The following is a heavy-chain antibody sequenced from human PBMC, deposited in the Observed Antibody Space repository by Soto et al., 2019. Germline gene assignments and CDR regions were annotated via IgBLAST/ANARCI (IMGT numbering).Heavy chain of an antibody. CDR3: ARLSETAPLLGNTGGYFQH. V-gene: IGHV4-39*01. D-gene: IGHD5-18*01. CDR2: IYYSGST. J-gene: IGHJ1*01. Sequence: SETLSLTCTVSGGSISSSSYYWGWIRQPPGKGLEWIGSIYYSGSTYYNPSLKSRVTISVDTSKNQFSLKLSSVTAADTAVYYCARLSETAPLLGNTGGYFQHWGQGTLVTVSS. CDR1: GGSISSSSYY.